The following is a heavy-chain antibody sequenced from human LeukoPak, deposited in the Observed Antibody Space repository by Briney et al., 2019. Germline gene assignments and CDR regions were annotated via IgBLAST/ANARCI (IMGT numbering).Heavy chain of an antibody. D-gene: IGHD5-18*01. CDR2: INHSGST. J-gene: IGHJ5*02. Sequence: SETLSLTCGVYGGSFSDYYWSWIRQPPGKGLEWIGEINHSGSTNYNPSLKSRVTISVDTSKNQFSLKVNSVTTADTAVYYCARRGYTYGWGWFDPWGQGTLVTVSS. CDR3: ARRGYTYGWGWFDP. V-gene: IGHV4-34*01. CDR1: GGSFSDYY.